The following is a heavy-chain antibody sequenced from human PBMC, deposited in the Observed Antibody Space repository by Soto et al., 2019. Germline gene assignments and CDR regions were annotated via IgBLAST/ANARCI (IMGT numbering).Heavy chain of an antibody. CDR3: LPGYHGCRNGFCYAF. D-gene: IGHD2-8*01. CDR1: EFTFSTYV. Sequence: GGSLRLSCAASEFTFSTYVMSWVRKVPGKGLEWVAFISGGGGNTYYADSVKGRFTISRDNSKNTLYLQVSSLRAEDTAVYYCLPGYHGCRNGFCYAFWGQGTLVTVSS. CDR2: ISGGGGNT. J-gene: IGHJ4*02. V-gene: IGHV3-23*01.